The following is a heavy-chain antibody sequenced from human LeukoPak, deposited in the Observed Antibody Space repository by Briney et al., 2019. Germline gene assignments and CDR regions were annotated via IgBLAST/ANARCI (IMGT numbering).Heavy chain of an antibody. V-gene: IGHV3-53*01. CDR2: IYADGNT. Sequence: PGGSLRLSCAASGFTFSDYYMTWVRQAPGRGLEWVSFIYADGNTYYADSVKGRFTISRDISKNAVYLQMNSLRAEDTAVCYCERDSYGDANFDSWGQGTLVTVSS. D-gene: IGHD4-17*01. J-gene: IGHJ4*02. CDR3: ERDSYGDANFDS. CDR1: GFTFSDYY.